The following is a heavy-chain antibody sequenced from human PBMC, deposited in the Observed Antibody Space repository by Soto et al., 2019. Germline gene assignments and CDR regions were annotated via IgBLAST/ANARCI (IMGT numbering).Heavy chain of an antibody. CDR3: AKMVGMDPRAYSFDY. V-gene: IGHV3-23*01. CDR1: GFTFSDFA. D-gene: IGHD2-21*01. J-gene: IGHJ4*02. CDR2: IYGGGNGP. Sequence: EVQVLESGGGLVQPGGSLRLSCAATGFTFSDFAMSWVRQAPGKGLEWVSRIYGGGNGPHYADSVKGRVTISRDNSKNTLYLQMNSLRAEDTAVYYCAKMVGMDPRAYSFDYWGQGTLVTVSS.